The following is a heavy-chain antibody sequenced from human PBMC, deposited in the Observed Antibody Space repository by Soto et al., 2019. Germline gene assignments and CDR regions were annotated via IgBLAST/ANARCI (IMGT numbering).Heavy chain of an antibody. CDR3: SRSAIVVVPGIFDY. CDR2: IYSGGST. V-gene: IGHV3-66*01. CDR1: GFTVSSNY. J-gene: IGHJ4*02. D-gene: IGHD2-2*01. Sequence: PGGSLRLSCAASGFTVSSNYMSWVRQAPGKGLEWVSVIYSGGSTYYADSVKGRFTISRDNSKNTLYLQMNSLRAEDTAVYYCSRSAIVVVPGIFDYRGQGSLVTVSS.